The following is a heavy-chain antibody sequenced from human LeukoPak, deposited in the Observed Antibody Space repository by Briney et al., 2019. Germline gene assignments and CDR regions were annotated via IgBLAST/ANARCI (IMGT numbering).Heavy chain of an antibody. CDR2: INSDGSST. D-gene: IGHD3-10*01. CDR1: GFTFSSYW. J-gene: IGHJ6*03. Sequence: PGGSLRLSCAASGFTFSSYWMHWVRQAPGKGLVWVSRINSDGSSTSYADSVKGRFTISRDNPKNTLYLQMNSLRAEDTAVYYCARAITMVRGEPYYYMDVWGKGTTVTVSS. V-gene: IGHV3-74*01. CDR3: ARAITMVRGEPYYYMDV.